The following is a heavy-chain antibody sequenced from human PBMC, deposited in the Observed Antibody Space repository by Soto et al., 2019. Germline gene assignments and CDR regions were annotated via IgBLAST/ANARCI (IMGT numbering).Heavy chain of an antibody. CDR1: GFTFSSFA. Sequence: QVHLVESGGGVVQPGRSLRLSCAASGFTFSSFALHWVRQAPGEGLEWVALISHDGRIENYADSVKGRFIISRDNSKNTVYMQMDSLSLEDTGVYYCARDGLPDDFRSGGYWFDPWGQGTQVTVSS. V-gene: IGHV3-30-3*01. CDR3: ARDGLPDDFRSGGYWFDP. CDR2: ISHDGRIE. D-gene: IGHD3-3*01. J-gene: IGHJ5*02.